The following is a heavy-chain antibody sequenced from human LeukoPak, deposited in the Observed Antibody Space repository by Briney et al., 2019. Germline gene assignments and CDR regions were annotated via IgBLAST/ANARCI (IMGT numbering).Heavy chain of an antibody. CDR1: GFTFSSYA. J-gene: IGHJ6*02. Sequence: GGSLRLSCAASGFTFSSYAMHWVRQAPGKGLEWVAVISYDGSNKYYADSVKGRFTISRDNSKNTLYLQMNSLRAEDTAVYYCARDLGDYTDYYGMDVWGQGTTVTVSS. V-gene: IGHV3-30-3*01. D-gene: IGHD4-17*01. CDR3: ARDLGDYTDYYGMDV. CDR2: ISYDGSNK.